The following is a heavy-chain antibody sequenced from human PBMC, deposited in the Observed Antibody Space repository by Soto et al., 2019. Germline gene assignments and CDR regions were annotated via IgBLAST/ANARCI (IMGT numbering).Heavy chain of an antibody. J-gene: IGHJ6*02. Sequence: PSETLSLTCTVSGGSVSSGSYYWSWIRQPPGKGLEWIGYIYYSGSTYYNPSLKSRVTISVDTSKNQFSLKLSSVTAADTAVYYCARDKRITIFGVVIEGDPTDYYGMDVWGQGTTVTVSS. D-gene: IGHD3-3*01. CDR3: ARDKRITIFGVVIEGDPTDYYGMDV. CDR1: GGSVSSGSYY. CDR2: IYYSGST. V-gene: IGHV4-61*01.